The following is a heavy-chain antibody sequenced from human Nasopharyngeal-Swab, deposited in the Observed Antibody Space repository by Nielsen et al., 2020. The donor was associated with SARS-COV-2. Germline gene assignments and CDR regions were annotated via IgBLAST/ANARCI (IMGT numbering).Heavy chain of an antibody. D-gene: IGHD5-12*01. V-gene: IGHV3-23*01. J-gene: IGHJ6*02. CDR2: ISGSDHTT. Sequence: GGSLRLSCAASGFTFRSYAISWVRQAPGKGLEWVSVISGSDHTTYYADSVKGRFTISRDNSKNTVNLQMNSLRVEDTDIYYCAKDRDSGDDSDDYYHYYGMDVWGQGTTVTVSS. CDR1: GFTFRSYA. CDR3: AKDRDSGDDSDDYYHYYGMDV.